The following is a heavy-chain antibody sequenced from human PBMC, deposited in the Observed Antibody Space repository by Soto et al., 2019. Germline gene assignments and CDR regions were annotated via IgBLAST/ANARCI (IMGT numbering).Heavy chain of an antibody. J-gene: IGHJ5*02. CDR3: ARDHSGSYSGSNWFGP. V-gene: IGHV3-48*03. D-gene: IGHD1-26*01. CDR1: GFTFSSYE. Sequence: EVQLVESGGGLVQPGGSLRLSCAASGFTFSSYEMNWVRQAPGKGLEWVSYISSSGSTIYYADSVKGRFTIARDNAKNSLYLQMNSLRAEDTAVYYCARDHSGSYSGSNWFGPWGQGTLVTVSS. CDR2: ISSSGSTI.